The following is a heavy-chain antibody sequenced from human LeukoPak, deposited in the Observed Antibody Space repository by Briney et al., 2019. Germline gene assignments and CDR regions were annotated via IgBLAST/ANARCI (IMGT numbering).Heavy chain of an antibody. CDR1: GFTFSNAW. D-gene: IGHD1-26*01. J-gene: IGHJ4*02. Sequence: GGSLRLSWAASGFTFSNAWMSWVPQAPGRGLEGVGRIKSKTDGGTTDYAAPVKGRFTIQRDASKNTLYLQITSLTTEDTAVYYCTTARSGSYSPFDYRGQGTLVTVSS. V-gene: IGHV3-15*01. CDR2: IKSKTDGGTT. CDR3: TTARSGSYSPFDY.